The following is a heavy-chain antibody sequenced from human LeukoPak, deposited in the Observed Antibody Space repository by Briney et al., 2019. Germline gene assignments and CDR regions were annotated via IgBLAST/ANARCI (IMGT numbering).Heavy chain of an antibody. J-gene: IGHJ6*02. D-gene: IGHD2-2*01. CDR1: GFTFSGSA. Sequence: GSLLLSCAAAGFTFSGSAMHWVRRACGKGLEWVGRIRSRANSYFTAYAAAGTGRFIISRASSSTTAYLHMNSLTTEDTAVYYCTRHSDTYCSRANCYVDNFYGLDVWGQGTTVTVSS. V-gene: IGHV3-73*01. CDR3: TRHSDTYCSRANCYVDNFYGLDV. CDR2: IRSRANSYFT.